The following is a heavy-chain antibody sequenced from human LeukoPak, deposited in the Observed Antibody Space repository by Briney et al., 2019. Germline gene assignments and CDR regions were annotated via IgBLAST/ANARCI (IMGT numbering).Heavy chain of an antibody. CDR3: ARDRPWGSSSLGAEYFQH. CDR1: GYTFTSYY. CDR2: INPSGGST. V-gene: IGHV1-46*01. J-gene: IGHJ1*01. Sequence: ASVKVSCKASGYTFTSYYMHWVRQAPGQGLEWMGIINPSGGSTSYAQKFQGRVTMTRDTSTSTVYMELSSLRSEDTAVYYCARDRPWGSSSLGAEYFQHWGQGTLVTVSS. D-gene: IGHD6-6*01.